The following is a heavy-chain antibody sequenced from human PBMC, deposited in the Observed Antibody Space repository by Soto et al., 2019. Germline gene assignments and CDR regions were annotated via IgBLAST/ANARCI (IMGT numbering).Heavy chain of an antibody. Sequence: GGSLRLSCGASAVTLSGCAMSWVRQAPGKGLEWVSAISGSGSTTYYGDSVKGRFTVSRDNSKNTLYLQMNSLKTEDTAVYSCAKALLQAHYYYGMDVWGQGTTVTVSS. CDR2: ISGSGSTT. CDR1: AVTLSGCA. J-gene: IGHJ6*02. CDR3: AKALLQAHYYYGMDV. V-gene: IGHV3-23*01.